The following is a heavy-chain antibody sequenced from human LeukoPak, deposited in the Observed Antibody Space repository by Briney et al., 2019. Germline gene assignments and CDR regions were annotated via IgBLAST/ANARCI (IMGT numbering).Heavy chain of an antibody. V-gene: IGHV4-39*01. CDR3: ARLGRLGELLIDY. Sequence: SETLSLTCTVSGGSISSSSYYWGWIRQPPGKGLEWIGSIYYSGSTYYNPSLKSRVTISVDTSKNQFSQKLSSVTAADTAVYYCARLGRLGELLIDYWGQGTLVTVSS. D-gene: IGHD3-16*01. J-gene: IGHJ4*02. CDR2: IYYSGST. CDR1: GGSISSSSYY.